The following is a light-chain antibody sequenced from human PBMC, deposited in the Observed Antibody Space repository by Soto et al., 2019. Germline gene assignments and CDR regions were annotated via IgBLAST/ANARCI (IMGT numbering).Light chain of an antibody. CDR2: EVV. Sequence: QSALTQPPSASGSPGQSVTISCTGTKNDIGVYDFVSWYQHHPGKAPRLIIYEVVQRPSGVPDRFSGSKSGNTASLTVSGLQAADEADYYCQSYDSSLSGVVFGEGTKLTVL. CDR1: KNDIGVYDF. CDR3: QSYDSSLSGVV. J-gene: IGLJ2*01. V-gene: IGLV2-8*01.